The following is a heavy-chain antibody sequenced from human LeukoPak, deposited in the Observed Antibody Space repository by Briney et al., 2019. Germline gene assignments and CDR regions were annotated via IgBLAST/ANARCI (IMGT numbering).Heavy chain of an antibody. CDR1: GGSFSGYY. V-gene: IGHV4-34*01. J-gene: IGHJ4*02. Sequence: SETLSLTCAVYGGSFSGYYWSWIRQPPGKGLEWIGEINHSGSTNYNPSLKSRVTISVDTSKNQFSLKLSSVTAADTAVYYCARLYYDFWSGYYPYYFDYWGQGTLVTVSS. CDR3: ARLYYDFWSGYYPYYFDY. CDR2: INHSGST. D-gene: IGHD3-3*01.